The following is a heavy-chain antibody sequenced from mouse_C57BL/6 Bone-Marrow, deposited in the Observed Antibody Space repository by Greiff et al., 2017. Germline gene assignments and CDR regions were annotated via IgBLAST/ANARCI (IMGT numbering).Heavy chain of an antibody. J-gene: IGHJ3*01. Sequence: QVHVKQSGAELARPGASVKLSCKASGYTFTSYGISWVKQRTGQGLEWIGEIYPRSGNTYYNEKFKGKATLTADKSSSTAYMELRSLTSEDSAVYFCVSYYGNYVKAYWGQGTLVTVSA. CDR1: GYTFTSYG. CDR2: IYPRSGNT. D-gene: IGHD2-10*01. CDR3: VSYYGNYVKAY. V-gene: IGHV1-81*01.